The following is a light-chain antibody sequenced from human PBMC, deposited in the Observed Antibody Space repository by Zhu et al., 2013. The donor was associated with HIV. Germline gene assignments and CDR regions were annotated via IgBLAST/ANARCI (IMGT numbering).Light chain of an antibody. CDR2: GVS. Sequence: EIVLTQSPGTLSLSPGDRATLSCRASQSVSNNYLAWYQQKPGQAPRLLIYGVSTRATGVPNRFSGSGSGTDFTLTISRLEPTDFAVYFCQQFGSSPLVSFGGGTKVEI. CDR1: QSVSNNY. V-gene: IGKV3-20*01. J-gene: IGKJ4*01. CDR3: QQFGSSPLVS.